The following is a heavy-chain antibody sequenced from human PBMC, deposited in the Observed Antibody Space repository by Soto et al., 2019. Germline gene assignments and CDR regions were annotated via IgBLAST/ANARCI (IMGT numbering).Heavy chain of an antibody. CDR1: GFSVSSNY. CDR2: IYSGGST. D-gene: IGHD2-2*01. Sequence: GGSLRLSCAASGFSVSSNYMSWVRQAPGKGLEWVSVIYSGGSTYYADFVKDRFTISRDNSKNSLYLQMNSLRAEDTAVYYCAKRRYCTSTRCYSFDYWGHGTLVTVSS. J-gene: IGHJ4*01. CDR3: AKRRYCTSTRCYSFDY. V-gene: IGHV3-66*04.